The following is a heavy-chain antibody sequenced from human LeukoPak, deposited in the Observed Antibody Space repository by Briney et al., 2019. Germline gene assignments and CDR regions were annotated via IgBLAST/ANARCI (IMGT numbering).Heavy chain of an antibody. CDR2: IYYSGST. J-gene: IGHJ4*02. V-gene: IGHV4-59*01. CDR1: GASISSYY. D-gene: IGHD2-15*01. Sequence: PSETLSLTCIVSGASISSYYWSWIRQRPGKGLEWIGYIYYSGSTNYNPSLKSRVTISVDTSKNQFSLKLSSVTAADTAVYYCARGHSGDWGQGTLVTVSS. CDR3: ARGHSGD.